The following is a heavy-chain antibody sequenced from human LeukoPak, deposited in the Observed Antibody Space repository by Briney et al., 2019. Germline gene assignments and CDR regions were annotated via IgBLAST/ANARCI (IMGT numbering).Heavy chain of an antibody. CDR3: ARDSIVGGSYFDY. D-gene: IGHD3-10*01. J-gene: IGHJ4*02. V-gene: IGHV3-33*08. CDR2: IWYDGSNK. Sequence: PGGSLRLSCAASGFTFTSYGMNWVRQAPGKGLEWVAVIWYDGSNKYYADSVKGRFTISRDNSKNTLYLQMNSLRAEDTAVYYCARDSIVGGSYFDYWGQGTLVTVSS. CDR1: GFTFTSYG.